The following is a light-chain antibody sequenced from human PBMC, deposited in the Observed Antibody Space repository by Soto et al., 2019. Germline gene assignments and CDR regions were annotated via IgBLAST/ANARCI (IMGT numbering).Light chain of an antibody. V-gene: IGKV3-20*01. CDR2: GAS. CDR3: QQYGTSPRT. J-gene: IGKJ2*01. Sequence: EVVLTQSPATLSLSPGERATLSCRASQSVSNNYLAWYQQKPGQTPRLLIYGASRRATGIPDRFSGSGSGTDXTLTISRLEPEDFAMYYCQQYGTSPRTFGQGTKLEIK. CDR1: QSVSNNY.